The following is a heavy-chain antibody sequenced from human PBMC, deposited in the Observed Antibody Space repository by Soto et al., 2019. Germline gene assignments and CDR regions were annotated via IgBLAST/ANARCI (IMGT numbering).Heavy chain of an antibody. Sequence: EVQLLESGGGLVQPGGSLRLSCAASGFTFSSYAMSWVRQAPGKGLEWVSAISGSGGSTYYADSVKGRFTISRDNSKNTLYLQMNSLRAEDTAVIYCAKPSYSGYDRAAFDYWGQGTLVTVSS. V-gene: IGHV3-23*01. CDR2: ISGSGGST. J-gene: IGHJ4*02. CDR1: GFTFSSYA. D-gene: IGHD5-12*01. CDR3: AKPSYSGYDRAAFDY.